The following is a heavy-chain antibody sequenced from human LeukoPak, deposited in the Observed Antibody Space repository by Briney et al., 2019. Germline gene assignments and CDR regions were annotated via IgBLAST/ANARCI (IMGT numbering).Heavy chain of an antibody. V-gene: IGHV3-21*01. CDR3: ARGRMSLAARPPGY. CDR2: ISSSSSYI. Sequence: GGSLRLSCAASGFTFSSYSMNWVRQAPGKGLEWVSSISSSSSYIYYADSVKGRFTISRDNAKNSLYLQINSLRAEDTAVYYCARGRMSLAARPPGYWGQGTLVTVSS. J-gene: IGHJ4*02. D-gene: IGHD6-6*01. CDR1: GFTFSSYS.